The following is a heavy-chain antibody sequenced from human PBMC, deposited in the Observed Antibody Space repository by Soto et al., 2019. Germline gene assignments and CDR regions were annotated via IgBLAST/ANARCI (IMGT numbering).Heavy chain of an antibody. D-gene: IGHD6-13*01. Sequence: GGSLRLSCVVSEFIFSSFALSWVRLAPGKGLEWVAAVSRRGVNTYYADSVKGRFTISRENAKNTLYLQMNSLRAEDTAVYYCAKLSSPINDLAEPGPDYWGQGTLVTVSS. CDR1: EFIFSSFA. CDR3: AKLSSPINDLAEPGPDY. J-gene: IGHJ4*02. CDR2: VSRRGVNT. V-gene: IGHV3-23*01.